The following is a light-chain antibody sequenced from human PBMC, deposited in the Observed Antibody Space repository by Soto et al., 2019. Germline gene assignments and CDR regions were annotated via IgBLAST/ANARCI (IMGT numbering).Light chain of an antibody. CDR1: QSVSSY. CDR2: DAS. J-gene: IGKJ4*01. V-gene: IGKV3-11*01. CDR3: QQRSSWPRS. Sequence: EIVLTQSPATLSLSPGERATLSCRASQSVSSYLAWYQQKPGQAPRLLIYDASNRATGIPARFSGSGSGTDFTLTLSSLEPEDVKGYYCQQRSSWPRSFGGGTKVAIK.